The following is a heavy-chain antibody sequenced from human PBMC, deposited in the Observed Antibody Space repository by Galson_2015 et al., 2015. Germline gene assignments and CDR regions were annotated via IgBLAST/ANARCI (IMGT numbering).Heavy chain of an antibody. CDR3: ARACAVARIWYFYL. J-gene: IGHJ2*01. D-gene: IGHD6-19*01. CDR1: GYTFTSFA. Sequence: SVKVSCKASGYTFTSFAMNWVRQAPGQGLEWMGWINTNTGNPTYAQGFTGRFVFSLETSVSTTYLHISSLEPEYTAMYYCARACAVARIWYFYLSARPSLVPVSS. CDR2: INTNTGNP. V-gene: IGHV7-4-1*02.